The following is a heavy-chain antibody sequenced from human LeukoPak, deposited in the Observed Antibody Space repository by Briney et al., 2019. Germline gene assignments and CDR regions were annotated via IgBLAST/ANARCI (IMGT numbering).Heavy chain of an antibody. D-gene: IGHD5-18*01. CDR1: GFTFSNAW. CDR3: TKAKYTSGNWFDP. V-gene: IGHV3-23*01. CDR2: ISGSGSST. J-gene: IGHJ5*02. Sequence: GGSLRLSCAASGFTFSNAWMSWVRQAPGKGLEWVSGISGSGSSTYYGDSVMGRFTISRDNSKSTLSLEMNSLRAEDMAIYYCTKAKYTSGNWFDPWGQGTLVTVSS.